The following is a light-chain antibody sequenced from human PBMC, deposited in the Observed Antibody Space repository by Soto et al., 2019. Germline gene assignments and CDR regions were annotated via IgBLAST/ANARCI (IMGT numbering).Light chain of an antibody. V-gene: IGKV4-1*01. CDR3: TQYYSPLWT. J-gene: IGKJ1*01. Sequence: VVMTQSPDSLAVSLGESATINCKSSQSVAYTSNKKTYVAWYQQKAGQPPKLLLYWSSTRASGVPDRFSGSGSGTDFTLTISSLQAEDEAVYYCTQYYSPLWTFGQGSKVDIX. CDR2: WSS. CDR1: QSVAYTSNKKTY.